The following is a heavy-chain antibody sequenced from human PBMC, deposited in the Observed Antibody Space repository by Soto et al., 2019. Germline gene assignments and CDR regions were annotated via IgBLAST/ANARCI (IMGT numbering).Heavy chain of an antibody. CDR3: ARDGGSFDY. CDR1: GFTFSSYG. Sequence: QVQLVESGGGVVQPGRSLRLSCAASGFTFSSYGMHWVRQAPGKGLEWVAVIWYDGSNKYYADSVKGRFTISRDNSKNALYLQMNSLRAEDTAVYYCARDGGSFDYWGQGTLVTVSS. J-gene: IGHJ4*02. CDR2: IWYDGSNK. D-gene: IGHD3-16*01. V-gene: IGHV3-33*01.